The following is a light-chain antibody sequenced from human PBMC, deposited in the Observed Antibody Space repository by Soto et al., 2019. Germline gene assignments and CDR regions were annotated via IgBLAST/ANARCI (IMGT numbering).Light chain of an antibody. CDR1: QSISSW. CDR2: KAS. CDR3: QQYNSYSSWT. Sequence: DIPMTQSPSTLSASVGDRVTITCRASQSISSWLAWYQQKPGKAPKLLIYKASSLESGVPSRFSGSGSGTEFTLTISSLQPDDVATYYCQQYNSYSSWTFGQGTKVEIK. J-gene: IGKJ1*01. V-gene: IGKV1-5*03.